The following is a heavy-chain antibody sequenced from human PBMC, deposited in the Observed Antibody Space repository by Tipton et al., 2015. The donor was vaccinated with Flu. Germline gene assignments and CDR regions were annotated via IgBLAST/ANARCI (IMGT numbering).Heavy chain of an antibody. CDR3: ARSSGYRGYFDL. J-gene: IGHJ4*02. CDR2: IHYSEST. CDR1: GDSMRSDYF. Sequence: TLSLTCTVSGDSMRSDYFWAWIRQAPGKGLEWIGNIHYSESTYYNPSLKTRVTISLDSSKKYFSLSLNSVTAADTAVYYCARSSGYRGYFDLWGQGILVTVSS. D-gene: IGHD3-22*01. V-gene: IGHV4-38-2*02.